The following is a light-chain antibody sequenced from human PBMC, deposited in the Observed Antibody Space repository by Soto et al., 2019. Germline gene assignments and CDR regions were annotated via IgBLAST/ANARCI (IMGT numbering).Light chain of an antibody. Sequence: HSALTQPASWSASPGQSITISCTGTSSDVGGYNYVSWYQHHPGKAPKLMIYDVSNRPSGVSNRFSGSKSGNTASLTISGLQPEDEADYYCSSYTTSNTRQIVLGTGTKVTVL. J-gene: IGLJ1*01. CDR2: DVS. CDR1: SSDVGGYNY. CDR3: SSYTTSNTRQIV. V-gene: IGLV2-14*03.